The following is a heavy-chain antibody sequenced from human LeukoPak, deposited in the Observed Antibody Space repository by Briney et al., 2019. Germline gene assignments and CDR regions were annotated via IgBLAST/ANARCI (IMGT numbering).Heavy chain of an antibody. J-gene: IGHJ4*02. Sequence: GXXLRLSCAASGFTFSSYAMSWVRQAPGKGLEWVSAISGSGGSTYYADYVKGRFTIYRDNTKNTLYLQMNSLRAEDTAVYYCATQDSMYYFDYWGQGTLVTVSS. CDR3: ATQDSMYYFDY. CDR2: ISGSGGST. D-gene: IGHD3-22*01. CDR1: GFTFSSYA. V-gene: IGHV3-23*01.